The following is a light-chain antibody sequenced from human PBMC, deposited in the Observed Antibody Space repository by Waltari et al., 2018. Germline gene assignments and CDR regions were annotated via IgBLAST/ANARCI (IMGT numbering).Light chain of an antibody. Sequence: QSALTQPRSVSGSPGQSVTISCTGTSSDVGGYNYVSWYQKHPGKAPKLMIYDVTRRPSGVPDRFSVSKSGNTASLTISGLQAEDEADYYCCSYAGSYTYVFGSGTKVTVL. CDR1: SSDVGGYNY. J-gene: IGLJ1*01. CDR2: DVT. CDR3: CSYAGSYTYV. V-gene: IGLV2-11*01.